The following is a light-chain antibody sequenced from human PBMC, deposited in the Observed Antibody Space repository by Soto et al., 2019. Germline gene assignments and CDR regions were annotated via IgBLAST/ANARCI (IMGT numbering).Light chain of an antibody. V-gene: IGKV1-12*01. CDR1: QDISNW. J-gene: IGKJ5*01. CDR3: QQANRFTIT. Sequence: DIQMTQSPSSVSASVGDRVTITCRASQDISNWLAWYQQKPGKAPKLLMSAASNLQSGVPSRFSGSGSGTDFTLTINSLQPEDFATYYCQQANRFTITFGQGTRLEIK. CDR2: AAS.